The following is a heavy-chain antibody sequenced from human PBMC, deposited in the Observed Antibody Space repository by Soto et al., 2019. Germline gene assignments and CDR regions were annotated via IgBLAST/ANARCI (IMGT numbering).Heavy chain of an antibody. J-gene: IGHJ4*02. D-gene: IGHD3-10*01. CDR2: IYYSGST. Sequence: SETLSLTCTVSGGSISSGAYYWGWIRQPPGKGLEWIGSIYYSGSTYYNPSLKSRVTISVDTSKNQFSLNLSSVTAADTAVYSSARQRGGSGSYVGLRNYCGQGPMIAFSS. V-gene: IGHV4-39*01. CDR1: GGSISSGAYY. CDR3: ARQRGGSGSYVGLRNY.